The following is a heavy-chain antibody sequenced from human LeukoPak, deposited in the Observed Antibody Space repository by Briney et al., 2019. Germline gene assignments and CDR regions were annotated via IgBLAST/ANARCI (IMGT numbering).Heavy chain of an antibody. D-gene: IGHD1-1*01. Sequence: PSETLSLTCTVSGYSISSGYYWGWIRQPPGKGLEWIGSIYHSGSTYYNPSLKSRVTISVDTSKNQFSLKLSSVTAADTAVYYCARGLQLESYFDYWGQGTLVNVSS. J-gene: IGHJ4*02. CDR1: GYSISSGYY. CDR3: ARGLQLESYFDY. V-gene: IGHV4-38-2*02. CDR2: IYHSGST.